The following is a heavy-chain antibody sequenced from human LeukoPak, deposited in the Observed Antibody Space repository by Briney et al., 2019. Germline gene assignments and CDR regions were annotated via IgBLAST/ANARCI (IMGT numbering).Heavy chain of an antibody. CDR3: ARYLEMATIRDFTYYFDY. J-gene: IGHJ4*02. D-gene: IGHD5-24*01. CDR1: GGSISSYY. V-gene: IGHV4-59*01. CDR2: IYYSGST. Sequence: SETLSLTCTVSGGSISSYYWSWIRQPPGKGLEWIGYIYYSGSTNYNPSLKSRVTISVDTSKNQFSLKLGSVTAADTAVYYCARYLEMATIRDFTYYFDYWGQGTLVTVSS.